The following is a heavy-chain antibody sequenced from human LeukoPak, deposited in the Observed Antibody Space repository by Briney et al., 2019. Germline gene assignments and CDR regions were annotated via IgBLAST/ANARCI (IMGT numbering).Heavy chain of an antibody. J-gene: IGHJ6*03. Sequence: GGSLRLSCAASGFTFSSYEMNWVRQAPGKGLEGVSYISSSGSTIYYADSVKGRFTIPRDNAKNSLYLQMNSLIAYDPAVYYFGGLGNSKVGGVWGKGATVTIPS. D-gene: IGHD3-10*01. CDR3: GGLGNSKVGGV. CDR1: GFTFSSYE. CDR2: ISSSGSTI. V-gene: IGHV3-48*03.